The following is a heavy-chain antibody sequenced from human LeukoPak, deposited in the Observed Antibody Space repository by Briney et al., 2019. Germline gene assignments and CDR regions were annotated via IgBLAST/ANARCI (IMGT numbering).Heavy chain of an antibody. CDR1: GFTFSSYD. CDR3: ARDSSGWYRWFDP. Sequence: PGGSLRLSCAASGFTFSSYDMNWVRQAPGKGLEWVSYISSSGTTIYYADSVKGRFTISRDNAKNSLYLQMNSLRGEDTAVYYCARDSSGWYRWFDPWGQGTLVTVSS. CDR2: ISSSGTTI. V-gene: IGHV3-48*03. J-gene: IGHJ5*02. D-gene: IGHD6-19*01.